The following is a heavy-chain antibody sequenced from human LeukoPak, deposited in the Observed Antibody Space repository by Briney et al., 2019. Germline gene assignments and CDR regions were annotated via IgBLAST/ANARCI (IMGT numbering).Heavy chain of an antibody. Sequence: GGSLRLSCAASGFTFSSYSMNWVRQAPGKGLEWVSSISSSSSYIYYADSVKGRFTISRDNAKNSLYLQINSLRAEDTAVYYCARDLAGYCSGGSCYTYYYYYYMDVWGKGTTVTVSS. D-gene: IGHD2-15*01. CDR3: ARDLAGYCSGGSCYTYYYYYYMDV. CDR1: GFTFSSYS. J-gene: IGHJ6*03. CDR2: ISSSSSYI. V-gene: IGHV3-21*01.